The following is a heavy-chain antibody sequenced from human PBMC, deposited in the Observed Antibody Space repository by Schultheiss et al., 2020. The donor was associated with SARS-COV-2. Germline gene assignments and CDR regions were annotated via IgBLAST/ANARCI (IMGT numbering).Heavy chain of an antibody. V-gene: IGHV4-31*03. CDR2: IYYSGST. CDR1: GGSISSGGYY. D-gene: IGHD5-12*01. J-gene: IGHJ4*02. Sequence: SQTLSLTCTVSGGSISSGGYYWSWIRQHPGKGLEWIGNIYYSGSTNYNPSLKSRVTISVDTSKNQFSLKLSSVTAADTAVYYCARGGYSGYADYWGQGTLVTVSS. CDR3: ARGGYSGYADY.